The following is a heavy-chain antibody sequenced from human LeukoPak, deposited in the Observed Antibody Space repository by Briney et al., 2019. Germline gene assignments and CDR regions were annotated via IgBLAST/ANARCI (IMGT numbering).Heavy chain of an antibody. D-gene: IGHD4-17*01. V-gene: IGHV1-46*01. J-gene: IGHJ4*02. CDR2: INPSGGST. CDR1: GYTFTSYF. Sequence: ASVKVSCKASGYTFTSYFMHWVRQAPGQGLDWMGIINPSGGSTGYAQKFQGRVTMTSDTPTSTVYMELSSLRSEDTAVYYCARDSADYGDYDYWGQGTLVTVSS. CDR3: ARDSADYGDYDY.